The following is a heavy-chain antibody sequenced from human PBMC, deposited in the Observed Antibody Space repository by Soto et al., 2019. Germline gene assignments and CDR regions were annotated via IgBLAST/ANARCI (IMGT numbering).Heavy chain of an antibody. V-gene: IGHV3-30*18. D-gene: IGHD3-22*01. J-gene: IGHJ6*01. Sequence: PWGSLRISCASSVFSLSNNGMHWVRQAPGKGLDWVAVISYDGNNKYYADSVKGRFTISRDNSKNTVYLEMNNLRAEDTAMYYCAKGGSGNYLTYYYHYGVDVWGQGTPVTVSS. CDR1: VFSLSNNG. CDR3: AKGGSGNYLTYYYHYGVDV. CDR2: ISYDGNNK.